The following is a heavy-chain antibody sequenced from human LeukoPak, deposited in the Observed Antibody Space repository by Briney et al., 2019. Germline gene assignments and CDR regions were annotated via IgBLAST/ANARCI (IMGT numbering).Heavy chain of an antibody. CDR1: GFTFSSYI. CDR2: IHTGGST. V-gene: IGHV3-23*01. J-gene: IGHJ6*02. Sequence: PGGSLRLSCAASGFTFSSYIMNWVRQAPGKGLEWVSAIHTGGSTFHADSVRGRFTISRDNSKNTLYLQMNSLRAEDTAVYYCAKDRLLWGAYGMDVWGQGTTVTVSS. D-gene: IGHD3-10*01. CDR3: AKDRLLWGAYGMDV.